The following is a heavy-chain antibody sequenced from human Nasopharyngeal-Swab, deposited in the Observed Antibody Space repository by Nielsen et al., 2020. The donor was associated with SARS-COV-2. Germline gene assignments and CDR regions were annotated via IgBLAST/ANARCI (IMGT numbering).Heavy chain of an antibody. CDR1: GGSISSGDYY. CDR2: IYYSGST. D-gene: IGHD3-22*01. J-gene: IGHJ4*02. Sequence: SETLSLTCTVSGGSISSGDYYWSWISQPPGKGLEWIGYIYYSGSTYYNPSLKSRVTISVDTSKNQFSLKLSSVTAADTAVYYCARGSTYYYDSTLSEIDYWGQGTLVTVSS. CDR3: ARGSTYYYDSTLSEIDY. V-gene: IGHV4-30-4*01.